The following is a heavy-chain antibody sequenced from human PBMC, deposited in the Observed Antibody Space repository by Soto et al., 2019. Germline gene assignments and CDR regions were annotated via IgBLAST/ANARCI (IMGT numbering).Heavy chain of an antibody. V-gene: IGHV3-23*01. CDR2: IPNDGANT. D-gene: IGHD5-12*01. CDR3: AKESSEVARPLFDY. Sequence: EVQLLESGGGLIQPGGSLRLSCAASGFTFSNYAMSWVRQAPGKGLEWVSGIPNDGANTYYADSVRGGFTISRDASTNTLYLQMYSLRAEDTAVYYCAKESSEVARPLFDYWGRGTLVTVSS. J-gene: IGHJ4*02. CDR1: GFTFSNYA.